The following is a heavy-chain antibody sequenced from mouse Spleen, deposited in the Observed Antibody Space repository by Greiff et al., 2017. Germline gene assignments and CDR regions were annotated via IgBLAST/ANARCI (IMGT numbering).Heavy chain of an antibody. Sequence: QVQLQQPGAELVRPGSSVKLSCKASGYTFTSYWMHWVKQRPIQGLEWIGNIDPSDSETHYNQKFKDKATLTVDKSSSTAYMQLSSLTSEDSAVYYCARGYYDGSSWFAYWGQGTLVTVSA. CDR3: ARGYYDGSSWFAY. CDR2: IDPSDSET. V-gene: IGHV1-52*01. J-gene: IGHJ3*01. CDR1: GYTFTSYW. D-gene: IGHD1-1*01.